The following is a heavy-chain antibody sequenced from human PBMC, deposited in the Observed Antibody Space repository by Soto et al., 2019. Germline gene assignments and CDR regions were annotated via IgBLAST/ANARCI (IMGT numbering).Heavy chain of an antibody. CDR2: INPNSGRT. CDR3: ARGSGGATATLDYYYFYMDV. D-gene: IGHD5-12*01. CDR1: GYAFSEYY. J-gene: IGHJ6*03. V-gene: IGHV1-2*04. Sequence: QVQLVQSGAEVKKPGASVKVSCKASGYAFSEYYIHWMRQAPGQGLEWMGWINPNSGRTKSAQKFQGWVTMTRDTSIRTVYMELSRLRSDDTAVYYCARGSGGATATLDYYYFYMDVWGKGTTVTVSS.